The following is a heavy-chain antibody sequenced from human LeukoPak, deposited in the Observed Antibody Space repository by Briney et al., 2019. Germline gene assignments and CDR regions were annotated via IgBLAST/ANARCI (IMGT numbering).Heavy chain of an antibody. Sequence: SETLSLTCAVYGGSFSDYDWTWIRQPPGNGLEWIGEINHGGSTNYNPSLKSRVTISVDTSKNQFSLKLSSVTAADTAVYYCASQSLGYCSSTSCRTYYFDYWGQGTLVTVSS. D-gene: IGHD2-2*01. CDR3: ASQSLGYCSSTSCRTYYFDY. CDR2: INHGGST. V-gene: IGHV4-34*01. J-gene: IGHJ4*02. CDR1: GGSFSDYD.